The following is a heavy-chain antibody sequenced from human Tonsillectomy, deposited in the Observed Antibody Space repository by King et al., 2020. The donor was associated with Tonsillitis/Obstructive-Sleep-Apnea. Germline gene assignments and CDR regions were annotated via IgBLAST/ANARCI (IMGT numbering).Heavy chain of an antibody. CDR1: GFTFSSYG. V-gene: IGHV3-30*18. CDR3: AKVVGYSYGEFDY. Sequence: VQLVESGGGVVQPGRSLRLSCAASGFTFSSYGMHWVRQAPDKGLEWVAVISSDGSNKYYADSVKGRFTISRDNSKNTLYLQMNSLRVEHTAVYYCAKVVGYSYGEFDYWGQGTLVTVSS. D-gene: IGHD5-18*01. J-gene: IGHJ4*02. CDR2: ISSDGSNK.